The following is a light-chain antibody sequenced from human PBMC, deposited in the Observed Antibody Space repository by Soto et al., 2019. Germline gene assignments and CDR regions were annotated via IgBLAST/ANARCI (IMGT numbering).Light chain of an antibody. CDR2: DAS. V-gene: IGKV3-11*01. CDR3: QQRSTWLS. CDR1: QSVNTF. Sequence: EIVLTQSPATLSLSPGERATLSCRASQSVNTFLAWYQQKPGQAPRLLIYDASNRATGIPARFSGGGSGTDFTLTISSLEPEDFAVYYCQQRSTWLSFGQGTRLEIK. J-gene: IGKJ5*01.